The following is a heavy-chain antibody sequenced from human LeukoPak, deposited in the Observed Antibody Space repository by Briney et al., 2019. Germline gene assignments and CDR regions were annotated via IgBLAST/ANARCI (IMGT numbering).Heavy chain of an antibody. V-gene: IGHV4-61*08. CDR3: ARTQSQSGSYRYYFGY. J-gene: IGHJ4*02. CDR2: IYYISNT. CDR1: GASVGSAGYY. D-gene: IGHD1-26*01. Sequence: SETLSLTCTVSGASVGSAGYYWSWIRQPPGGGLGWIGYIYYISNTNYNPSHKSRVTMSVDPSKNQFSLKLNSVTAADTAVYYCARTQSQSGSYRYYFGYWGQGTLVTVSS.